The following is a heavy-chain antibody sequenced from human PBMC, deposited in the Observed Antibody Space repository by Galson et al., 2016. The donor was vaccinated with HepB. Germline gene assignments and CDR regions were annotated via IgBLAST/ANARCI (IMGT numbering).Heavy chain of an antibody. D-gene: IGHD3-10*01. Sequence: SLRLSCAVSGFSLSRYDIDWVRQAPGKGLEWVASLSSDGRNEEYADSVKGRFTISRDNFKSTMYLQMNSLRIEDTAVYYCAKERRGYYGQHWGQGTLVTVSS. J-gene: IGHJ4*02. CDR3: AKERRGYYGQH. V-gene: IGHV3-30*04. CDR1: GFSLSRYD. CDR2: LSSDGRNE.